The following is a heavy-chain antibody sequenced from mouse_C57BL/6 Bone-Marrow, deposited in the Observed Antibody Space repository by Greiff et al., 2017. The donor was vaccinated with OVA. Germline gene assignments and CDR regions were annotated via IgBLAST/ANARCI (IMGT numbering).Heavy chain of an antibody. D-gene: IGHD1-1*01. CDR1: GFNIKDDY. Sequence: VQLQQSGAELVRPGASVKLSCTASGFNIKDDYMHWVKQRPEQGLEWIGWIDPENGDTEYASKFQGKATITADTSSNTAYLQLSSLTSEDTAVYYCTDGSSPFAYGGQGTLVTVSA. CDR3: TDGSSPFAY. CDR2: IDPENGDT. J-gene: IGHJ3*01. V-gene: IGHV14-4*01.